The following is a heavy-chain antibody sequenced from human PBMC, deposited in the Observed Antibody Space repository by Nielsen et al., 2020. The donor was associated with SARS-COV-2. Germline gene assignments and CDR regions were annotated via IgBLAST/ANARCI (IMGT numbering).Heavy chain of an antibody. Sequence: GSLRLSCAASGFTFSSYGMHWVRQAPGKGLEWVAVISYDGSNKYYADSVKGRFTISRDNSKNTLYLQMNSLRAEDTAVYYCAKDGGAALFDYWGQGTLVTVSS. CDR2: ISYDGSNK. D-gene: IGHD6-25*01. V-gene: IGHV3-30*18. CDR1: GFTFSSYG. J-gene: IGHJ4*02. CDR3: AKDGGAALFDY.